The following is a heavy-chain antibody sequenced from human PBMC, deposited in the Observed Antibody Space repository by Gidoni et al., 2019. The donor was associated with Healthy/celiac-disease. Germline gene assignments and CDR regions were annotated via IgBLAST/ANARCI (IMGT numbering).Heavy chain of an antibody. V-gene: IGHV4-61*02. D-gene: IGHD3-22*01. CDR2: IYTSGST. Sequence: QVQLQESAPGLVKPSQTLSLPCTVPGGPISSGSYSWSWIRQPAGKGLEWIGRIYTSGSTNYNPSLKSRVTISVDTAKNQFSLKLSSVTAADTAVYYGAATQYYDRSFDYWGQGTLVTVSS. CDR3: AATQYYDRSFDY. J-gene: IGHJ4*02. CDR1: GGPISSGSYS.